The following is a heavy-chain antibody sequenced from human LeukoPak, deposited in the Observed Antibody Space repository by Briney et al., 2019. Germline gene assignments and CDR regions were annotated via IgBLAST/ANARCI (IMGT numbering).Heavy chain of an antibody. CDR2: ISPDGKIT. Sequence: GRSLRPSCAASAFTFTTFGIHWVRQAPSKGLEWVAAISPDGKITYYTDSVKGRFTVSRDNSKNMIYLQMNSLRGEDSAVYFCAKINNDVDYWGQGALAIVSS. CDR1: AFTFTTFG. D-gene: IGHD1/OR15-1a*01. J-gene: IGHJ4*02. CDR3: AKINNDVDY. V-gene: IGHV3-30*18.